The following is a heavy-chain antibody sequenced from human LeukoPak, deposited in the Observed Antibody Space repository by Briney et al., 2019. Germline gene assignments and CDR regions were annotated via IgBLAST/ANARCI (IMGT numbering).Heavy chain of an antibody. CDR2: IKYDGDEE. D-gene: IGHD6-13*01. Sequence: PGGSLRLSCVASGFTISDYWMSLMRQAPGKGLEWVANIKYDGDEEYYVDSVKGRFTISRDNAKNSLYLQLNSLRVEDTAVYYCKSGGAAPGSFDNWGQGTLVTVSP. CDR1: GFTISDYW. V-gene: IGHV3-7*01. J-gene: IGHJ4*02. CDR3: KSGGAAPGSFDN.